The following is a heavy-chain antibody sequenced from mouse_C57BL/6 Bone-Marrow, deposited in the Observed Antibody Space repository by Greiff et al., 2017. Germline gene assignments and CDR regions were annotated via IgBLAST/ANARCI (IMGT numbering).Heavy chain of an antibody. Sequence: VQLQQPGAELVMPGASVKLSCKASGYTFTSYWMHWVKQRPGQGLEWIGEIDPSDSYTNSNQKFKGKSTLTVDKSSSTAYMQLSSLTSEDSAVYYWARAGAPGYWGQGTSVTVSS. D-gene: IGHD3-1*01. CDR3: ARAGAPGY. V-gene: IGHV1-69*01. CDR1: GYTFTSYW. J-gene: IGHJ4*01. CDR2: IDPSDSYT.